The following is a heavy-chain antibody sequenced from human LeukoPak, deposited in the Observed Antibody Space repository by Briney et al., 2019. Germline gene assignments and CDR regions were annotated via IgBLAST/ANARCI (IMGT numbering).Heavy chain of an antibody. CDR1: AVSINSYY. Sequence: PSETLSLTCSVSAVSINSYYWSWVRQPPGKGLEWLGYVYYSGTTTYNPSVKSRITISLDKSKNQVSLQLTFVTSADTAVYYCATLGSFDYWGQGTLVTVSS. J-gene: IGHJ4*02. CDR3: ATLGSFDY. D-gene: IGHD2/OR15-2a*01. V-gene: IGHV4-59*01. CDR2: VYYSGTT.